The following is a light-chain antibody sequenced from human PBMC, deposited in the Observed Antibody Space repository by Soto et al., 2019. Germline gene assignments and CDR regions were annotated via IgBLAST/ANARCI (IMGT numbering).Light chain of an antibody. CDR1: SSDVGGYNY. J-gene: IGLJ2*01. V-gene: IGLV2-14*01. CDR2: DVS. CDR3: SSYTSSSTLVV. Sequence: QSALTQPASVSGSPGQSITISCTGTSSDVGGYNYVSWYQQHPGKAPKLMIYDVSNRPSGVSNRFSGSKSCNTASLTISGLQAEDEADYCCSSYTSSSTLVVFGGGTKVTVL.